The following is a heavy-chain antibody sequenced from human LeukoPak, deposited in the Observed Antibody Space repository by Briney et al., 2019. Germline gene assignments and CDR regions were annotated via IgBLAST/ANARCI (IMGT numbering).Heavy chain of an antibody. CDR2: INHSGST. Sequence: SETLSLTCTVSGGSISTYYWSWIRQPPGKGLEWIGEINHSGSTNYNPSLKSRVTISVDTSKNQFSLKLSSVTAADTAVYYCARRYRSGYSSAYWYFDLWGRGTLVTVSS. V-gene: IGHV4-34*01. CDR1: GGSISTYY. J-gene: IGHJ2*01. D-gene: IGHD3-22*01. CDR3: ARRYRSGYSSAYWYFDL.